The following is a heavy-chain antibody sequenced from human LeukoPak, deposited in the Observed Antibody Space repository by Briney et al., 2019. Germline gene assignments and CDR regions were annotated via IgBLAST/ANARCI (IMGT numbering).Heavy chain of an antibody. CDR2: IYHSGST. Sequence: PSQTLSLTCTVSGGSISSGGYYWSWIRQPPGKGLEWIGYIYHSGSTYYNPSLKSRVTISVDRPKNQFSLKLSSVTAADTAVYYCARAGRDPYFDYWGQGTLVTVSS. V-gene: IGHV4-30-2*01. D-gene: IGHD5-24*01. CDR3: ARAGRDPYFDY. CDR1: GGSISSGGYY. J-gene: IGHJ4*02.